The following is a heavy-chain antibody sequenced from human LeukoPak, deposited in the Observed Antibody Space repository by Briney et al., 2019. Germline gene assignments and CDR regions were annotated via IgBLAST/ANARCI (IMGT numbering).Heavy chain of an antibody. Sequence: SETLSLTCTVSGGSISSYYWSWIRQPPGKGLEWIGYIYYSGSTNYNPSLKSRVTISVDTSKNQFSLKLSSVTAADTAVYYCARDGMAADWFDPWGQGTLVTVSS. CDR1: GGSISSYY. CDR3: ARDGMAADWFDP. D-gene: IGHD6-25*01. V-gene: IGHV4-59*01. CDR2: IYYSGST. J-gene: IGHJ5*02.